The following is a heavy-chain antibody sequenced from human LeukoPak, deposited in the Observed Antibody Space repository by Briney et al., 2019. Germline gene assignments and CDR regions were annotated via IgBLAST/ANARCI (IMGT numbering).Heavy chain of an antibody. J-gene: IGHJ4*02. D-gene: IGHD3-3*01. CDR3: ARHTYYDFWSGRLTYFDY. V-gene: IGHV4-59*08. CDR2: THYSGAT. Sequence: SETLSLTCTVSGGSISSYYWSWLRQPPGKGLEYIGYTHYSGATNYNPSLKSRVTISVDTSKNQFSLKVSSVTAADTAVYYCARHTYYDFWSGRLTYFDYWGQGTLVTVSS. CDR1: GGSISSYY.